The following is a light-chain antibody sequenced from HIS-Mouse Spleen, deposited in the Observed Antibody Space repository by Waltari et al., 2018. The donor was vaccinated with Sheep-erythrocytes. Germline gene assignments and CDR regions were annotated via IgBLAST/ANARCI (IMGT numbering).Light chain of an antibody. J-gene: IGLJ2*01. V-gene: IGLV1-47*01. CDR2: RNN. CDR3: AAWDDSLSGVV. Sequence: QSVLTQPPSASGTPGQRVTLSCSGRSPNIGSNYVSWYQQLPGTAPKLLIYRNNQRPSGVPDRFSGSKSGTSASLAISGLRSEDEADYYCAAWDDSLSGVVFGGGTKLTVL. CDR1: SPNIGSNY.